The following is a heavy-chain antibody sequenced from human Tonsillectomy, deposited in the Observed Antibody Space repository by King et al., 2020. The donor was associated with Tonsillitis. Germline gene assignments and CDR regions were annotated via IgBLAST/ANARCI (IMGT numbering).Heavy chain of an antibody. V-gene: IGHV3-30*02. CDR1: GFTFSSYG. CDR3: AKAPTGGRFGAELNSFDY. CDR2: IRYDGSNK. Sequence: VQLVESGGGVVQPGGSLRLSCAASGFTFSSYGMHWVRQAPGKGLEWVTFIRYDGSNKYYADSVKGRFTISRDDSKNTLYLQMHSLRAEDTAVYYCAKAPTGGRFGAELNSFDYWGQGTLVTVSS. J-gene: IGHJ4*02. D-gene: IGHD3-16*01.